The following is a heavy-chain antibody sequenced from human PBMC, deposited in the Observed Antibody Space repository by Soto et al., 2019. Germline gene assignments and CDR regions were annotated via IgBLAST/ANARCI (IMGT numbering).Heavy chain of an antibody. V-gene: IGHV4-61*01. CDR1: GGSVSSGSYY. CDR2: ISYSGST. J-gene: IGHJ5*02. Sequence: QVQLQESGPGLVKPSETLSLTCTVSGGSVSSGSYYWSWIRQPPGKGLEWIGYISYSGSTNYNPSLKSRVTTSVDTSKNQFSLKLSSVTAADTAVRSCATWPNWFDPWGQGTLVTVSS. CDR3: ATWPNWFDP.